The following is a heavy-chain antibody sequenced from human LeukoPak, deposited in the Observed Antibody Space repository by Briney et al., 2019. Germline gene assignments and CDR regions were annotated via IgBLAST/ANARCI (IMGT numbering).Heavy chain of an antibody. CDR3: AREGSDNWFDP. V-gene: IGHV4-30-2*01. Sequence: PSQTLSLTCAVSGGSISSGGYSWSWIRQPPGTGLEWIGYIYHSGSTYYNPSLKSRVTISVDRSKNQFSLKLSSVTAADTAVYYCAREGSDNWFDPWGQGTLVTVSS. CDR2: IYHSGST. J-gene: IGHJ5*02. CDR1: GGSISSGGYS.